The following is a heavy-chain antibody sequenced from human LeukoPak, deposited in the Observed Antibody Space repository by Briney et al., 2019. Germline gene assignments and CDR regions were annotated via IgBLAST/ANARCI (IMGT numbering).Heavy chain of an antibody. Sequence: GGSMRLSCAASGFTFSSYWMSWVRQAPGKRLEWVANIKQDGSEKYYVDSVKGRFTISRDNAKNSLYLQMNSLRAEDTAVYYCARESYDFWSGYSFYYYYYYMDVWGKGTTVTVSS. CDR2: IKQDGSEK. D-gene: IGHD3-3*01. CDR1: GFTFSSYW. CDR3: ARESYDFWSGYSFYYYYYYMDV. V-gene: IGHV3-7*01. J-gene: IGHJ6*03.